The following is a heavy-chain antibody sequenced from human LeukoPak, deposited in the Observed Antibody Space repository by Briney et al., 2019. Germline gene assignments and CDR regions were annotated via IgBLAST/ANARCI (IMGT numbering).Heavy chain of an antibody. CDR1: GFTFSSYA. CDR3: AKRAVVDRYYFDY. Sequence: GGSLRLSCAASGFTFSSYAMGWVRQAPGKGLGWVSTINNRGTSTYYADSVKGRFTISRDNSKNTLSLQMNSLRAEDTAIYFCAKRAVVDRYYFDYWGQGTLVTVSS. CDR2: INNRGTST. J-gene: IGHJ4*02. V-gene: IGHV3-23*01. D-gene: IGHD3-22*01.